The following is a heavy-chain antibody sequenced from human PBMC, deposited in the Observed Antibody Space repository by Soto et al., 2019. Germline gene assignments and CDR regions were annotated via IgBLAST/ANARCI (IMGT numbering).Heavy chain of an antibody. Sequence: VGSLRLSCAASGLTFSSYEMNWVRQAPGKGLEWVSYISSSGSTIYYADSVKGRFTISRDNAKNSLYLQMNSLRAEDTAVYYCAGVIDYYDSSGYPDAFDIWGQGTMVTVSS. D-gene: IGHD3-22*01. CDR1: GLTFSSYE. V-gene: IGHV3-48*03. CDR3: AGVIDYYDSSGYPDAFDI. J-gene: IGHJ3*02. CDR2: ISSSGSTI.